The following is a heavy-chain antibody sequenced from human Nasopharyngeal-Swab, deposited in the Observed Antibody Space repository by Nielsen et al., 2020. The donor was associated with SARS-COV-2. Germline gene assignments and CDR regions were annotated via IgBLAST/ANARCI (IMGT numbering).Heavy chain of an antibody. CDR1: GFTFRSYA. CDR3: AKDRDSGDDSEEYYHYYGMDV. Sequence: GESLKISCAASGFTFRSYAISWARQAPGKGLEWVSVISGDSDSTYYTDSVRGRFTISRDNSKNTLNLQMNNLRAEDTAIYYCAKDRDSGDDSEEYYHYYGMDVWGQGAPVTVSS. J-gene: IGHJ6*02. D-gene: IGHD5-12*01. V-gene: IGHV3-23*01. CDR2: ISGDSDST.